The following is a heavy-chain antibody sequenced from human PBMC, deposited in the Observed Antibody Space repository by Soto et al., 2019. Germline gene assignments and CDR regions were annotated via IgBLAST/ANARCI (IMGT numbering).Heavy chain of an antibody. J-gene: IGHJ5*02. CDR2: IIPIFGTA. CDR3: ARDRATVTTSSRGYNWFDP. V-gene: IGHV1-69*13. Sequence: SVKVSCKASGGTFSSYAISWVRQAPGQGLEWMGGIIPIFGTANHAQKYQGRVTITADESTSTAYMKLSSLRSEDTAVYYCARDRATVTTSSRGYNWFDPWGQGTLVTVSS. D-gene: IGHD4-4*01. CDR1: GGTFSSYA.